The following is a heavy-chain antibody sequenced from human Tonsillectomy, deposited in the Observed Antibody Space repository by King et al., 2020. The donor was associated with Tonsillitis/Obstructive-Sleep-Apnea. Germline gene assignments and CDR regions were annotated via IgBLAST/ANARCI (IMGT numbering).Heavy chain of an antibody. J-gene: IGHJ4*02. CDR3: ARDEVLPDCGDYGGYFDY. CDR2: IYSGGST. V-gene: IGHV3-66*01. Sequence: VQLVESGGGLVQPGGSLRLSCAASGFTVSSHYMSWVRQAPGKGLEWVSVIYSGGSTYYADSVKGRFTISRDNSKNTLYLQMNSLRAEDTAVYYCARDEVLPDCGDYGGYFDYWGQGALVTVSS. D-gene: IGHD4-17*01. CDR1: GFTVSSHY.